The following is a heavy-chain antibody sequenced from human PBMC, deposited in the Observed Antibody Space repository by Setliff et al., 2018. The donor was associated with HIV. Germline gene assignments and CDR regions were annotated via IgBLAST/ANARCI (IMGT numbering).Heavy chain of an antibody. CDR2: IYPGDSEI. D-gene: IGHD3-10*01. CDR3: AISGSSDRRPT. CDR1: GYSFTSYW. J-gene: IGHJ5*02. Sequence: GESLKISCEASGYSFTSYWIGWVRQLPGKGLEWMGIIYPGDSEIGYSPSFQGQVTISADKSISTAYLQWSSLKASDTAIYYCAISGSSDRRPTWGQGTLVTVSS. V-gene: IGHV5-51*01.